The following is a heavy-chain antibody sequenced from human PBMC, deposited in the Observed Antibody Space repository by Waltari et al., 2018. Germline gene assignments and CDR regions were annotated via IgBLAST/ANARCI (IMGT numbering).Heavy chain of an antibody. CDR2: IHDSGDT. Sequence: QVQLQESGPGLVKPSETLSLSCTVSGASLTTYYWSWIRRPPGKGLEYIGYIHDSGDTNYSPSLRSRVSMSLDTSKNQFSLKISSVTAADSAVYYCARASYGSGSSWFDPWGQGNLVTVSS. V-gene: IGHV4-59*01. D-gene: IGHD3-10*01. J-gene: IGHJ5*02. CDR3: ARASYGSGSSWFDP. CDR1: GASLTTYY.